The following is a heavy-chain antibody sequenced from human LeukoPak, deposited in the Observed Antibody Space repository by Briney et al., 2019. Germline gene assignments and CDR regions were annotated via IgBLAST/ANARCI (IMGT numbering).Heavy chain of an antibody. V-gene: IGHV1-2*06. CDR1: GYTFTGYH. CDR3: ARGRTTVTALYDY. D-gene: IGHD4-17*01. J-gene: IGHJ4*02. Sequence: ASVTVSCTASGYTFTGYHMHWVRQAPGQGLEWMGRINPNSGDTNYAQKFQGRVTITADESTSTAYMELSSLRSEDTAVYYCARGRTTVTALYDYWGQGTLVTVSS. CDR2: INPNSGDT.